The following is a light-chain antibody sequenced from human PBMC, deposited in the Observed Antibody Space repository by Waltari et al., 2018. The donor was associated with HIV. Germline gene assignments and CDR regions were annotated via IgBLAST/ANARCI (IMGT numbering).Light chain of an antibody. CDR2: RDN. V-gene: IGLV1-47*01. J-gene: IGLJ2*01. Sequence: QSVLTQPPSASGTPGQKVTISFSGGPANIGANFVFWFQQFPGTAPKLLIYRDNLRHSGVPARFSGSKSGTSASLTISGLRSDDEAHYFCAVLDDTLGGGVFGGGTKLTVL. CDR3: AVLDDTLGGGV. CDR1: PANIGANF.